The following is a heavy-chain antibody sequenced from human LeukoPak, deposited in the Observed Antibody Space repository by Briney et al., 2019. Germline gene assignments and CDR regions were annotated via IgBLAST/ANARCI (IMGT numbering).Heavy chain of an antibody. CDR3: ARAVDATGRYYEY. Sequence: GGSLRLSCAASGFSFSSYWMHWVRQAAGKGLVWVSCINNDGSITSYADSVKGRFTMTRDNAKNTLYLQVNSLRAEDTAVYYCARAVDATGRYYEYWGQGTLVTVSS. CDR1: GFSFSSYW. D-gene: IGHD6-19*01. CDR2: INNDGSIT. V-gene: IGHV3-74*01. J-gene: IGHJ4*02.